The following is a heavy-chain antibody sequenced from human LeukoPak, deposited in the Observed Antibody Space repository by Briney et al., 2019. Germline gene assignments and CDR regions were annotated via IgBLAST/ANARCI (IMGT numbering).Heavy chain of an antibody. J-gene: IGHJ3*02. D-gene: IGHD4-17*01. CDR2: IYPGDSDT. CDR1: GYSFTSYW. CDR3: ARQDYGDYGISGAFDI. Sequence: GESLKISCKGSGYSFTSYWIGWVRQMPGKGLEWMGIIYPGDSDTRYSPSFQGQVTISADKSISTAYLQWSSLKASDTAMYYCARQDYGDYGISGAFDIWGQGTMVTVSS. V-gene: IGHV5-51*01.